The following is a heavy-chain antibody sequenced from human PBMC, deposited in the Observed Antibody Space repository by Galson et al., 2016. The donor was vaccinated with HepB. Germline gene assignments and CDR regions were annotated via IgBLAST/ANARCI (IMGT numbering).Heavy chain of an antibody. CDR3: ARGKNSAFDY. V-gene: IGHV6-1*01. CDR1: GDRVSRYGVA. D-gene: IGHD1-7*01. Sequence: CAIPGDRVSRYGVAWHWMSQSPPRGLEWLGRTHHMSKGLTDYAESVKGRFTISPDPSKNQFSLQLNSVTADDTAMYFCARGKNSAFDYWGQGALVTISS. J-gene: IGHJ4*02. CDR2: THHMSKGLT.